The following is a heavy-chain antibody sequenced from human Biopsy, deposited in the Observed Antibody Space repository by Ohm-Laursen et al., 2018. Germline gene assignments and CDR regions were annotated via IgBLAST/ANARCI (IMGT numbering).Heavy chain of an antibody. J-gene: IGHJ4*02. CDR2: IYSGGST. CDR1: GFTVSSNY. CDR3: ARGGIAVAGTNFDY. D-gene: IGHD6-19*01. V-gene: IGHV3-66*01. Sequence: SLRLSCAASGFTVSSNYMSWVRQAPGKGLEWASVIYSGGSTYYADSAKGRFTIARDNSKNTLYLQMNSLRAEDTAVYYCARGGIAVAGTNFDYWGQGTLVTVSS.